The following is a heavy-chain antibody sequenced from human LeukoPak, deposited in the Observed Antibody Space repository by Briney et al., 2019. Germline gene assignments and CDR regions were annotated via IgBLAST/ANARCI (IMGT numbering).Heavy chain of an antibody. J-gene: IGHJ4*02. V-gene: IGHV1-69*04. D-gene: IGHD3-16*01. CDR2: IIPIFGIA. CDR3: ARDMISVLDY. CDR1: GGTFSSYA. Sequence: SVKVSCKASGGTFSSYAISWVRQAPGQGLEWMGRIIPIFGIANYAQKFQGRVTITADKSTSTAYMELSSLRSEDTAVYYCARDMISVLDYWGQGTLDTVSS.